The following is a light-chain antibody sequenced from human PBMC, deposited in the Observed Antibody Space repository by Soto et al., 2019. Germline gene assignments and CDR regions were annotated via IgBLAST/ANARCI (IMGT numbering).Light chain of an antibody. V-gene: IGKV3-20*01. CDR1: QSVSSS. CDR3: QQYGGSPRT. Sequence: EIVLTQSPCTLSLSPGEGATLSCRASQSVSSSLAWYQQKRGQAPRLLIHGASSRATGIPDRFSGSGSGTDFTLTISRLEPEDVAVYYCQQYGGSPRTFGQGTKVEVK. J-gene: IGKJ1*01. CDR2: GAS.